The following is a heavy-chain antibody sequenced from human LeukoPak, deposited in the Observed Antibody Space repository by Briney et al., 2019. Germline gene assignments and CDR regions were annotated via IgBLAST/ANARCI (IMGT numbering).Heavy chain of an antibody. CDR3: ARGLDCGGDCYHNWFDP. J-gene: IGHJ5*02. Sequence: GASVKVSCKASRYTFTGYYMHWVRQAPGQGLEWMGRINPNSGGTNYAQKFQGRVTMTRDTSISTAYMELSRLRSDDTAVYYCARGLDCGGDCYHNWFDPWGQGTLVTVSS. V-gene: IGHV1-2*06. D-gene: IGHD2-21*02. CDR1: RYTFTGYY. CDR2: INPNSGGT.